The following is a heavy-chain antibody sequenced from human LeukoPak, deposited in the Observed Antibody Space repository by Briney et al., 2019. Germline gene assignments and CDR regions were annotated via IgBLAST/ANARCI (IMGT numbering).Heavy chain of an antibody. V-gene: IGHV1-2*06. D-gene: IGHD5-18*01. CDR3: AREGSGYTYGRGSYFDY. CDR2: INPNSGDT. J-gene: IGHJ4*01. Sequence: ASVKVSCKASGYALTVYYIHWVRQAPGQGLEWMGRINPNSGDTNFAQKFQGRVTMTRDTSISTAYMDLSGLRPDDTAVYYCAREGSGYTYGRGSYFDYWGHGILVTVSS. CDR1: GYALTVYY.